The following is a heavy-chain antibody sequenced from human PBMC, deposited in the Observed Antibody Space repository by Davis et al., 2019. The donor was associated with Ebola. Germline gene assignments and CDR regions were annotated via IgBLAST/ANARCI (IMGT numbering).Heavy chain of an antibody. CDR2: MNPDSGNT. CDR1: GYIFTSND. CDR3: ARPIEKRCSPGCFDL. D-gene: IGHD4/OR15-4a*01. J-gene: IGHJ2*01. V-gene: IGHV1-8*01. Sequence: ASVKVSCKASGYIFTSNDISWVRQATGQGLEWMGWMNPDSGNTGYASKFQGRVTMTRNNSITTAYMELSSLSSEDTAVYYCARPIEKRCSPGCFDLWGRGTLVTVSS.